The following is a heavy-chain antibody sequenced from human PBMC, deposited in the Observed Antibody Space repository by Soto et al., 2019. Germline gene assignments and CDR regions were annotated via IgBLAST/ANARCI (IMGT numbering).Heavy chain of an antibody. CDR1: GFIVSHNY. CDR2: IYSSGAT. CDR3: ARGITGTTFDY. Sequence: GGSLRLSCIPSGFIVSHNYMSWVRQAPGTGLEWVSVIYSSGATYYADSVKGRFTISRDDSKNTLYLQMNSLRAEDTAVYYCARGITGTTFDYWGQGTLVTVSS. V-gene: IGHV3-53*01. D-gene: IGHD1-20*01. J-gene: IGHJ4*02.